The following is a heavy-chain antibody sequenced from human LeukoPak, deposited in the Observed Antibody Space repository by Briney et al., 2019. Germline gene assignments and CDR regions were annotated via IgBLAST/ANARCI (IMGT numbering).Heavy chain of an antibody. V-gene: IGHV1-46*01. CDR3: ARSYSPSSEFDY. CDR1: GNTLISYY. J-gene: IGHJ4*02. CDR2: INPSGGRT. D-gene: IGHD1-26*01. Sequence: ASVKVSCKASGNTLISYYMHWVRQAPGQGLEWMGRINPSGGRTSYAQKFQDRVTMTRDTSTSRVYMEMSSLRSEDTAVYYCARSYSPSSEFDYWGQGTLVTVSS.